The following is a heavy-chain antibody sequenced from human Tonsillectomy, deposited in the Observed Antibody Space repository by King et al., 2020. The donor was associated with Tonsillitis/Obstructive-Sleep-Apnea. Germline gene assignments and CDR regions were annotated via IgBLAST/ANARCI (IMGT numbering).Heavy chain of an antibody. Sequence: VQLVESGGGLVQPGRSLRLSCTASGFTFGDYAMSWVRQAPGKGLEWVGFIRSKDYGGTTEYAASVKGRFTISKDDSKSIAYLQMNSLKTEDTAVYFCTSGVTIFGVVIIDYYYYMDVWGKGTTVTVSS. CDR1: GFTFGDYA. J-gene: IGHJ6*03. D-gene: IGHD3-3*01. CDR2: IRSKDYGGTT. V-gene: IGHV3-49*04. CDR3: TSGVTIFGVVIIDYYYYMDV.